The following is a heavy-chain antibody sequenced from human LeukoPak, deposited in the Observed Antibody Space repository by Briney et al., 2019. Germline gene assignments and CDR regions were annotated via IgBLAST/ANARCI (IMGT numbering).Heavy chain of an antibody. CDR2: ISAYNGNT. J-gene: IGHJ5*02. Sequence: GASVKVSCKASGYTFTSYGISWVRQAPGQGLEWMGWISAYNGNTNYAQKLQGRVTMTTDTSTSTAYMELRSLRSDDTAVYYCARGTYSGSYPEAWDNWFDPWGQGTLVTVSS. D-gene: IGHD1-26*01. CDR1: GYTFTSYG. V-gene: IGHV1-18*01. CDR3: ARGTYSGSYPEAWDNWFDP.